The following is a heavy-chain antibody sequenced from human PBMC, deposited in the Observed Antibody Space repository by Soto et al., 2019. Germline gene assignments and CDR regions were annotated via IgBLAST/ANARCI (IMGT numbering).Heavy chain of an antibody. CDR2: ISGSGGST. CDR3: AKVYLVVTTGYDAFDI. Sequence: GSLRLSCAASGFTFSSYAMSWVRQAPGKGLEWVSAISGSGGSTYYADSVKGRFTISRDNSKNTLYLQMNSLRAEDTAVYYCAKVYLVVTTGYDAFDIWGQGTMVTVSS. J-gene: IGHJ3*02. V-gene: IGHV3-23*01. D-gene: IGHD2-21*02. CDR1: GFTFSSYA.